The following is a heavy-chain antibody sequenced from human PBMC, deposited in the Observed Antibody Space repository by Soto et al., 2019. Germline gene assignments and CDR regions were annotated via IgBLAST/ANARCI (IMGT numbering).Heavy chain of an antibody. CDR2: IKSKTDGGTT. CDR1: GFTFSNAW. V-gene: IGHV3-15*07. D-gene: IGHD3-22*01. J-gene: IGHJ4*02. Sequence: GGSLRLSCAASGFTFSNAWMNWVRQAPGKGLEWVGRIKSKTDGGTTDYAAPVKGRFTISRDDSKNTLYLQMNSLKTEDTAVYYWTTRGYYDSSDDSDYWGQGTLVTVSS. CDR3: TTRGYYDSSDDSDY.